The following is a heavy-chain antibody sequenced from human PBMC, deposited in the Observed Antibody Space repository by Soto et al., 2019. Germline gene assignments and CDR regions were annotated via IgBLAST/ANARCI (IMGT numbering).Heavy chain of an antibody. V-gene: IGHV3-23*01. J-gene: IGHJ3*02. CDR3: AKDVNPYIWGSYAFDGAFDI. D-gene: IGHD3-16*01. Sequence: GGSLRLSCAASGFTFSSYAMSWVRQAPGKGLEWVSAISGSGGSTYYADSVKGRFTISRDNSKNTLYLQMNSLRAEDTAVYYCAKDVNPYIWGSYAFDGAFDIWGQGTMVTVSS. CDR1: GFTFSSYA. CDR2: ISGSGGST.